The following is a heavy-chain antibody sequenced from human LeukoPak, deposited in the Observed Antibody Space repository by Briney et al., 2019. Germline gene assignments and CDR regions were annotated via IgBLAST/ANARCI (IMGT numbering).Heavy chain of an antibody. Sequence: SETLSLTCTVSGGSISSHYWSWIRQPPGKGLEWIGYMYHSGSTNYNPSLKSRVTISVDTSRNQFSLKLSSVTAADTAVYYCARHSAHSSTNDAFDIWGQGTMVTVSS. CDR2: MYHSGST. V-gene: IGHV4-59*11. D-gene: IGHD6-13*01. CDR3: ARHSAHSSTNDAFDI. J-gene: IGHJ3*02. CDR1: GGSISSHY.